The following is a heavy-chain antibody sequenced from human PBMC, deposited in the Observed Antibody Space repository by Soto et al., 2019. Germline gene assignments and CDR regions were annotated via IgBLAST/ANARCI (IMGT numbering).Heavy chain of an antibody. CDR2: MNPNSGNT. J-gene: IGHJ5*02. CDR3: ARTPYYDFWSGPSRINWFDP. Sequence: ASVKVSCKASGYTFTSYDINWVRQATGQGLEWMGWMNPNSGNTGYAQKFQGRVTMTRNTSISTAYMELSSLRSEDTTVYYCARTPYYDFWSGPSRINWFDPWGQGTLVTVSS. V-gene: IGHV1-8*01. CDR1: GYTFTSYD. D-gene: IGHD3-3*01.